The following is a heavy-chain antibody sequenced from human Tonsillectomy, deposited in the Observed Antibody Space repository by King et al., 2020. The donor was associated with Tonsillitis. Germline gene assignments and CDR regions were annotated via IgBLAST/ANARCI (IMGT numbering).Heavy chain of an antibody. CDR2: IYYSGST. V-gene: IGHV4-39*01. D-gene: IGHD6-19*01. CDR3: ASDSSGPLSGFDY. J-gene: IGHJ4*02. CDR1: GGSISSSSYY. Sequence: QLQESGPGLVKPSETLSLTCTVSGGSISSSSYYWGWIRQPPGKGLEWIGSIYYSGSTYYNPSLKSRVTISVATSKNQFSLKLSSVTAADTAVYYCASDSSGPLSGFDYWGQGTLVTVSS.